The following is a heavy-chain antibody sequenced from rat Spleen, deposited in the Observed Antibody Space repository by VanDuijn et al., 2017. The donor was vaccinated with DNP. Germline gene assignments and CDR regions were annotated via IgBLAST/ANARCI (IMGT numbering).Heavy chain of an antibody. D-gene: IGHD4-3*01. Sequence: EVQLVESGGGLVQPGRSLKLSCAASGFTFSDYNMAWVRQAPKKGLEWVATISYDGSSPSYRDSVKGRFTISRDNAKSTLYLQMNSLRSEDMATYYCVRWNSGHFDYWGQGVMVTVSS. V-gene: IGHV5-7*01. CDR2: ISYDGSSP. CDR1: GFTFSDYN. J-gene: IGHJ2*01. CDR3: VRWNSGHFDY.